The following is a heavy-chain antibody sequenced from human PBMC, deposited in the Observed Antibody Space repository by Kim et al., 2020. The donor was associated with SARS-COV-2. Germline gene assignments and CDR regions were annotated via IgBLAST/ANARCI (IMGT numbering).Heavy chain of an antibody. CDR3: AKDMGRRVGDSGRLDY. V-gene: IGHV3-23*01. Sequence: GGSLRLSCAASGFTFSNFAMSWVRQAPGKGLEWVSAISTDGSTYFLDSVKGRFTISRDNSKNTLYLQINSLRPDDTALYYCAKDMGRRVGDSGRLDYWGQGALVTVSS. J-gene: IGHJ4*02. D-gene: IGHD4-17*01. CDR2: ISTDGST. CDR1: GFTFSNFA.